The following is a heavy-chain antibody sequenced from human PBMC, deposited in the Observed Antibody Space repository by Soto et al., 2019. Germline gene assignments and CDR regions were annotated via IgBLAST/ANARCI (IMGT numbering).Heavy chain of an antibody. J-gene: IGHJ5*02. Sequence: QVQLQESGPGLVKPSQTLSLTCTVSGGSISSGGYYWTWIRQHPGKGLEWIGYIYYSGSTYYNPSRXSXXTAPVDTSKNQCSLKLGSVTAADTAVYYCARSVCPGGQGTRVTVSS. CDR3: ARSVCP. CDR1: GGSISSGGYY. CDR2: IYYSGST. V-gene: IGHV4-31*03.